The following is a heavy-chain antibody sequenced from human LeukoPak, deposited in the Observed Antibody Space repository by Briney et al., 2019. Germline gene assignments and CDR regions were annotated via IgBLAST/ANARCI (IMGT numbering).Heavy chain of an antibody. CDR1: GGTFNNSA. V-gene: IGHV1-2*06. CDR3: ARDQGSLTRSWYTGY. Sequence: ASVKVSCKTSGGTFNNSAISWVRQAPGQGLEWMGRINPYSGDTNFAQKFQGRVTMTRDTSITTAYMDLSSLTPDDTAVYFCARDQGSLTRSWYTGYWGQGTQVTVSP. J-gene: IGHJ4*02. CDR2: INPYSGDT. D-gene: IGHD6-13*01.